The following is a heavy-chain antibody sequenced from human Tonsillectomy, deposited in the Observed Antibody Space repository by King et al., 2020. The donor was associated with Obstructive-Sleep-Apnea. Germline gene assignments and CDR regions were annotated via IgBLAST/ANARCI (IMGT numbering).Heavy chain of an antibody. CDR3: ARGLSATVTPIPFDF. CDR1: GYTFTSFG. CDR2: ISTYNGNT. J-gene: IGHJ4*02. Sequence: QLVQSGAEVKKPGASVKVSCKASGYTFTSFGISWVRQAPGQGLEWIGWISTYNGNTNYEQKFQGRVTMTTDTSTTTGYMGLRSLRSDDTAIYYCARGLSATVTPIPFDFWGQGTLVSVSS. V-gene: IGHV1-18*04. D-gene: IGHD4-17*01.